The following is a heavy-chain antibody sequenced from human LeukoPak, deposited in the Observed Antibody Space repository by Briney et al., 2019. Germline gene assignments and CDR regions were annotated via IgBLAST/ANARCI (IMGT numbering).Heavy chain of an antibody. CDR1: GFTFSSYS. D-gene: IGHD3-9*01. CDR2: ISSSSSYI. Sequence: GGSLRLSCAASGFTFSSYSMNWVRQAPGKGLEWVSSISSSSSYIYYADSVKGRFTISRDNAKNSLYLQMNSLRAEDTAVYYCARDQGLDFDWLFEDYWGQGTLVTVSS. V-gene: IGHV3-21*01. CDR3: ARDQGLDFDWLFEDY. J-gene: IGHJ4*02.